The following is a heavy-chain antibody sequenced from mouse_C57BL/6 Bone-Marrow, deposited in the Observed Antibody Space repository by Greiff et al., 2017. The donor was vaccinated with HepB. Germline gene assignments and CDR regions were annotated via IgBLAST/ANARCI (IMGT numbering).Heavy chain of an antibody. CDR1: GYTFTSYD. CDR3: ARSLYYYGSSYWYFDV. D-gene: IGHD1-1*01. V-gene: IGHV1-85*01. CDR2: IYPRDGST. J-gene: IGHJ1*03. Sequence: VHLVESGPELVKPGASVKLSCKASGYTFTSYDINWVKQRPGQGLEWIGWIYPRDGSTKYNEKFKGKATLTVDTSSSTAYMELHSLTSEDSAVYYCARSLYYYGSSYWYFDVWGTGTTVTVSS.